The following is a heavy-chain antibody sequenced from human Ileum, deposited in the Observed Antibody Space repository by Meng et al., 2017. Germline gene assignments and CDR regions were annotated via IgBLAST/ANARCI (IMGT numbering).Heavy chain of an antibody. J-gene: IGHJ1*01. CDR1: GLNFKNYF. CDR3: VSWVVG. V-gene: IGHV3-7*01. Sequence: EEHLGGAGRGLGPPCGSRGLSCAASGLNFKNYFLKWVRQGPGKGLEWVASINEDGSEKYYVDSVKGRFTVSRDNAKNSLTLQINILRAEDTAVYYCVSWVVGWGQGTLVTVSS. CDR2: INEDGSEK. D-gene: IGHD2-15*01.